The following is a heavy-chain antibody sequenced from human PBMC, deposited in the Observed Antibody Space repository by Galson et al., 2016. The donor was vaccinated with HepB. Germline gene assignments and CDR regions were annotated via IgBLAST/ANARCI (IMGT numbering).Heavy chain of an antibody. D-gene: IGHD2-21*02. CDR3: AAYCGSDCYPTP. Sequence: SLRLSCAASGFTFSRYGMHWVRQGPGRGLEWVAVIWYDGSKKDYADSVKGRFTISRDNSKNTLYLQMNSLRVEDTAVYYCAAYCGSDCYPTPWGQGTLVTVSS. J-gene: IGHJ5*02. CDR1: GFTFSRYG. CDR2: IWYDGSKK. V-gene: IGHV3-33*01.